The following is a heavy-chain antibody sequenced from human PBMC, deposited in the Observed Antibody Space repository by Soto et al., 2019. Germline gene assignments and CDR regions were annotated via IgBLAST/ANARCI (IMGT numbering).Heavy chain of an antibody. CDR3: AREGSVSSSDYYAYYYGMDV. V-gene: IGHV3-48*03. CDR2: ISSSGGII. J-gene: IGHJ6*02. CDR1: GFTFSNYD. Sequence: EVQLVESGGGLFQPGGSLRLSCAASGFTFSNYDINWVRQAPGKGPEWISHISSSGGIIYYADSVKGRFTISRDNAKNSLYLQMNSLRGEDTAVYYCAREGSVSSSDYYAYYYGMDVWGQRTTVTVSS. D-gene: IGHD3-10*01.